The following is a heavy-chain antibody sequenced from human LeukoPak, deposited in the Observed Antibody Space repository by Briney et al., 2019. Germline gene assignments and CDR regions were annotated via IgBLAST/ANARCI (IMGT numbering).Heavy chain of an antibody. V-gene: IGHV4-34*01. CDR3: ARGAASAFYGNSWPYYFDS. CDR2: INHSGTT. D-gene: IGHD6-13*01. CDR1: SGSFSGFY. Sequence: ASETLSLTCAVYSGSFSGFYWSWIRQPPGMGLQWIGEINHSGTTRYSPSLKSRVTISVDTSKNQFSLKLNSVTAADTAVYYCARGAASAFYGNSWPYYFDSWGQGTLVTVSS. J-gene: IGHJ4*02.